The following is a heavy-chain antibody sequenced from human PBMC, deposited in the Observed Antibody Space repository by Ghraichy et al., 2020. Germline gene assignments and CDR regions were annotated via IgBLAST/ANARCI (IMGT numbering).Heavy chain of an antibody. D-gene: IGHD1-14*01. CDR1: GGSFSGYY. Sequence: SETLSLTCAVYGGSFSGYYWSWIRQPPGKGLEWIGEINHSGSTNYNPSLKSRVTISVDTSKNQFSLKLSSVTAADTAVYYCARPSNRGQGNWFDPWGQGTLVTVSS. CDR3: ARPSNRGQGNWFDP. CDR2: INHSGST. J-gene: IGHJ5*02. V-gene: IGHV4-34*01.